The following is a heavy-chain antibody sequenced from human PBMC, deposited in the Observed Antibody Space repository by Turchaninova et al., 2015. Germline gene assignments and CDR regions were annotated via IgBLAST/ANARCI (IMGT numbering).Heavy chain of an antibody. J-gene: IGHJ6*02. Sequence: QVQLVDSGGGLGQAAGAGRRAWEGDRVHSRREGMHWVRQAQGKGLEWVAVIWYDGSNKYYADAVKGRFTISRDNSKNTLYLQMNSLRAEDTAVFYCARALAAAGINGMDVWGQGTTVTVSS. CDR3: ARALAAAGINGMDV. CDR2: IWYDGSNK. D-gene: IGHD6-13*01. CDR1: RVHSRREG. V-gene: IGHV3-33*01.